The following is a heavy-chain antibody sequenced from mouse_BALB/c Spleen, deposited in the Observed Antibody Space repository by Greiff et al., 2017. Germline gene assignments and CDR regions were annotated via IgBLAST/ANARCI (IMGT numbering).Heavy chain of an antibody. J-gene: IGHJ4*01. D-gene: IGHD2-4*01. CDR1: GFTFSSFG. CDR2: ISSGSSTI. CDR3: ASLSMITAGAMDY. Sequence: EVQRVESGGGLVQPGGSRKLSCAASGFTFSSFGMHWVRQAPEKGLEWVAYISSGSSTIYYADTVKGRFTISRDNPKNTLFLQMTSLRSEDTAMYYCASLSMITAGAMDYWGQGNSVTVAS. V-gene: IGHV5-17*02.